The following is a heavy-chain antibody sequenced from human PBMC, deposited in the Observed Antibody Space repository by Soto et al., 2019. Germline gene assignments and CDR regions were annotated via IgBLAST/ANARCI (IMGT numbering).Heavy chain of an antibody. CDR3: ARSVAVLGISNYYYGMDV. D-gene: IGHD6-13*01. CDR2: IDPSDSYT. J-gene: IGHJ6*02. CDR1: GYSFTSYW. Sequence: GESLKISCKGSGYSFTSYWISWVRQMPGKGLEWMGRIDPSDSYTNYSPSFQGHVTISADKSISTAYLQWSSLKASDTAMYYFARSVAVLGISNYYYGMDVWGQGTTVTVSS. V-gene: IGHV5-10-1*01.